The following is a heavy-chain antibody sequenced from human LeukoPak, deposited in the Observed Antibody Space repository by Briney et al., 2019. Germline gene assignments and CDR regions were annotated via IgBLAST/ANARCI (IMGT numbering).Heavy chain of an antibody. CDR1: GYTFTSYG. CDR2: INPNSGGT. D-gene: IGHD3-22*01. V-gene: IGHV1-2*02. CDR3: ANTIVAREIDY. J-gene: IGHJ4*02. Sequence: WASVKVSCKASGYTFTSYGISWVRQAPGQGLEWMGWINPNSGGTNYAQKFQGRVTMTRDTSISTGYMELSRLRSDDTAVYYCANTIVAREIDYWGQGTLVTVSS.